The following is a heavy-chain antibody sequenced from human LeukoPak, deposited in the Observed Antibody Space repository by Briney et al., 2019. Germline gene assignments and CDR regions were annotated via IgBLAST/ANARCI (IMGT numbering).Heavy chain of an antibody. CDR3: AKGALEWSYYFDY. V-gene: IGHV3-23*01. CDR2: TSASAGTS. D-gene: IGHD3-3*01. J-gene: IGHJ4*02. CDR1: GLTFSSHA. Sequence: GGSLRLSCAASGLTFSSHAMAWVRQAPGKGLECISATSASAGTSYYADSVKGRFTISRDNSKNMLYLQMSSLRAEDTAVYYCAKGALEWSYYFDYWGQGILVTVSS.